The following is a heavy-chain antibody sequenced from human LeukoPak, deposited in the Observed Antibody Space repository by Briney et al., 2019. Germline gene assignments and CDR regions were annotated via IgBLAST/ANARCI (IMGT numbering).Heavy chain of an antibody. V-gene: IGHV3-23*01. CDR3: AKVAMIVVVTSYYFDY. J-gene: IGHJ4*02. CDR1: GFTFSSYA. Sequence: GGSLRLSCAASGFTFSSYAMSWVRQAPGKGLEWVSAISGSGGSTYYADSVKGRFTISRDNSKNTLYLQMNSLRAEDTAVYYCAKVAMIVVVTSYYFDYWGQGTLVTVSS. D-gene: IGHD3-22*01. CDR2: ISGSGGST.